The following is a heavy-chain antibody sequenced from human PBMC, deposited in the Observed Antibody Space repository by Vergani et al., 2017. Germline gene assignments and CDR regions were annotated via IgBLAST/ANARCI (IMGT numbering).Heavy chain of an antibody. CDR1: GFTFSSYS. CDR3: AKDPPTMIVVVINDAFDI. J-gene: IGHJ3*02. Sequence: EVQLVESGGGLVKPGGSLRLSCAASGFTFSSYSMNWVRQAPGKGLEWVSSISSISSYIYYADSVKGRFTISRDNAKNSLYLQMNSLRAEDTAVYYCAKDPPTMIVVVINDAFDIWGQGTMVTVSS. D-gene: IGHD3-22*01. CDR2: ISSISSYI. V-gene: IGHV3-21*04.